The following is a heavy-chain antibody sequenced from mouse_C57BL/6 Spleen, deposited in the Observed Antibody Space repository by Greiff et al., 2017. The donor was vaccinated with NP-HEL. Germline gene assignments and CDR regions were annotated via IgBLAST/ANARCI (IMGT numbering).Heavy chain of an antibody. J-gene: IGHJ3*01. Sequence: EVKVEESEGGLVQPGSSMKLSCTASGFTFSDYYMAWVRQVPEKGLEWVANINYDGSSTYYLDSLKSRFIISRDNAKNILYLQMSSLKSEDTATYYCARGGDYRAWFAYWGQGTLVTVSA. V-gene: IGHV5-16*01. CDR1: GFTFSDYY. CDR2: INYDGSST. CDR3: ARGGDYRAWFAY. D-gene: IGHD2-4*01.